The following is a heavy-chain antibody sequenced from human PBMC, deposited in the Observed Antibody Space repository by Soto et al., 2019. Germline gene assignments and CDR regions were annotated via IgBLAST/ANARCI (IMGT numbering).Heavy chain of an antibody. CDR3: STLRHCSGGSCYAPTDY. CDR1: GGTFSSYT. CDR2: IIPILGIA. D-gene: IGHD2-15*01. J-gene: IGHJ4*02. V-gene: IGHV1-69*02. Sequence: QVQLVQSGAEVKKPGSSVKVSCKASGGTFSSYTISWMRQAPGQGLEWMGRIIPILGIANYAQKFQGRVTITADKSTSTAYMELSSLRSEDTAVYYCSTLRHCSGGSCYAPTDYWGQGTLVTVSS.